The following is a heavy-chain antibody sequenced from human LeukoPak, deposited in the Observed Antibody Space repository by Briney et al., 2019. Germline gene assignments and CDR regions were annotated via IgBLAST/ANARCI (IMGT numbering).Heavy chain of an antibody. CDR1: GFTFSSYG. J-gene: IGHJ5*02. D-gene: IGHD6-13*01. V-gene: IGHV3-30*02. Sequence: QPGGSLRLSCAASGFTFSSYGMHWVRQAPGKGLEWVAFIRYDGSNKYYADSVKGRFTISRDNSKNTLYLQMNSLRAEDTAVYYCAKKRFRNSSSFLFDPWGQGTLVTVSS. CDR3: AKKRFRNSSSFLFDP. CDR2: IRYDGSNK.